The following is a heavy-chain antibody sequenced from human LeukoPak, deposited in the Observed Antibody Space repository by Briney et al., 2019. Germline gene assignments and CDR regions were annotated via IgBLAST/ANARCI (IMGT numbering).Heavy chain of an antibody. CDR1: GFTFSNYP. CDR2: VRYDGSKT. J-gene: IGHJ1*01. Sequence: GGSLRLSCGASGFTFSNYPMHWVRQAPGKGLEWVAFVRYDGSKTQYADSVKGRFTISRDNSQNTLSLQMNSLRAEDTAVYYCAKEDCSGGSCYSQYFHHWGQGTLVTVSS. D-gene: IGHD2-15*01. CDR3: AKEDCSGGSCYSQYFHH. V-gene: IGHV3-30*02.